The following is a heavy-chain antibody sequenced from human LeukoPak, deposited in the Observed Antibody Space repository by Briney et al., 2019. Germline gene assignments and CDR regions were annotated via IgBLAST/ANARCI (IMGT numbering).Heavy chain of an antibody. CDR2: IKHDGSEK. V-gene: IGHV3-7*03. D-gene: IGHD5-12*01. Sequence: GGSLRLSCAASGFIFTNYFMSWVRQAPGKGLEWVASIKHDGSEKYYVDSVRGRFTISRDNTMNSLYLQVNSLRAEDTAVFYCAKGLPYPTRNYFDCWGQGTLVTVSS. CDR1: GFIFTNYF. CDR3: AKGLPYPTRNYFDC. J-gene: IGHJ4*02.